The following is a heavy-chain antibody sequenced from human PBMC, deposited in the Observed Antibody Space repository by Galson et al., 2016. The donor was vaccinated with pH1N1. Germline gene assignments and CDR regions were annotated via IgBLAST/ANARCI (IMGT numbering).Heavy chain of an antibody. CDR1: GGTFRSNA. Sequence: SVKVSCKASGGTFRSNAISWVRQAPGQGLEWMGGIIAIFRTANYARKFQDRVTITADEFMTSAYMDLSSLTSEDTAVYYCATHSGYHIRDNPDCWGQGTLVTVSS. J-gene: IGHJ4*02. CDR3: ATHSGYHIRDNPDC. CDR2: IIAIFRTA. V-gene: IGHV1-69*13. D-gene: IGHD3-3*01.